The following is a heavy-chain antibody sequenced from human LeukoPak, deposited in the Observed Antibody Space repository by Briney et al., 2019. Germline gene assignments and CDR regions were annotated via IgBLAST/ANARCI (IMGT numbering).Heavy chain of an antibody. CDR3: VRDNAAADGALDY. Sequence: GRSLRLSCVASGFTFSSHGMHWVRQAPGKGLEGVAVIWYDGSHRYYPDSVKGRFTISRDNSKNTLFLQMDSLRVADTAVYYCVRDNAAADGALDYWGQGSLVTVSS. D-gene: IGHD5-24*01. J-gene: IGHJ4*02. CDR1: GFTFSSHG. V-gene: IGHV3-33*01. CDR2: IWYDGSHR.